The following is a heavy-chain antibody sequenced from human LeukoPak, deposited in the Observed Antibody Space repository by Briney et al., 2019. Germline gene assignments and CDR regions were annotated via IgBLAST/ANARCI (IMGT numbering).Heavy chain of an antibody. D-gene: IGHD3-3*01. Sequence: GGSLRLSCAASGFTFSSYWMHWVRQAPGKGLVWVSRINSDGSSTSYADSVKGRFTISRDSSKNTLYLQMNSLRAEDTAVYYCANAAGVQKQTIFGVAPDPDDAFDIWGQGTMVTVSS. CDR1: GFTFSSYW. V-gene: IGHV3-74*01. CDR2: INSDGSST. CDR3: ANAAGVQKQTIFGVAPDPDDAFDI. J-gene: IGHJ3*02.